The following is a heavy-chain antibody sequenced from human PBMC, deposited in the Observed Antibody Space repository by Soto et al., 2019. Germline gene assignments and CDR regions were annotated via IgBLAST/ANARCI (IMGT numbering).Heavy chain of an antibody. CDR2: ISYSGTT. CDR3: AREVNSPATSDAFDI. Sequence: QVHLQESGPGLVKPSQTLSLTCTVSGGSITGDNYFWSWVRQHPEKGLEWIGYISYSGTTYYNPSLKSRVTISVDTSKNQFSLSLISVTAADTAMYYCAREVNSPATSDAFDIWGQGTVVTGSS. D-gene: IGHD1-26*01. CDR1: GGSITGDNYF. V-gene: IGHV4-31*03. J-gene: IGHJ3*02.